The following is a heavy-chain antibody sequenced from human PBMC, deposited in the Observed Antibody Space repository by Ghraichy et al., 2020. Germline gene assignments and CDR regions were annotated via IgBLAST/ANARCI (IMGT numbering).Heavy chain of an antibody. V-gene: IGHV3-48*02. CDR3: ARGSSTTDAFDT. CDR1: GFTFSSYS. D-gene: IGHD1-14*01. Sequence: GGSLRLSCAASGFTFSSYSMNWVRQAPGKGLEWVSYIIDRSRIHYADSVKGRFTISRDNVRKSLYLQMKSLRDEDTAVYYCARGSSTTDAFDTWGQGTMVTASS. J-gene: IGHJ3*02. CDR2: IIDRSRI.